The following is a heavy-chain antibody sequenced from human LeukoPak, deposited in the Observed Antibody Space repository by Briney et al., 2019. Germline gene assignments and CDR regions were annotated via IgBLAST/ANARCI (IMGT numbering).Heavy chain of an antibody. CDR2: ITSSGSMM. CDR3: ARVRGYCSSTSCYPYYFDY. CDR1: GLIFSGYY. J-gene: IGHJ4*02. V-gene: IGHV3-11*01. D-gene: IGHD2-2*01. Sequence: PGGSLSLSCAAPGLIFSGYYMGWIRQAPGKGLEWVSYITSSGSMMYYADSVKGRFTISRDNAKDSLYVQMDSLRAEDTAIYHCARVRGYCSSTSCYPYYFDYWGQGTLVTVSS.